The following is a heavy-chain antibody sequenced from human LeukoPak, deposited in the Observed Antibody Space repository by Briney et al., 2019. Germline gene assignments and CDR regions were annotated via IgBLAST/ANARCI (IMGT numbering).Heavy chain of an antibody. D-gene: IGHD2-2*01. CDR1: GGSFSGYY. CDR2: INHSGST. CDR3: ARGMVVVVPAATSLEAFDI. J-gene: IGHJ3*02. Sequence: PSETLSLTCAVYGGSFSGYYWSWIRQPPGKGLEWIGEINHSGSTNYNPSLKSRVTISVDTSKNQFSLKLSSVTAADTAVYYCARGMVVVVPAATSLEAFDIWGQGTMVTVSS. V-gene: IGHV4-34*01.